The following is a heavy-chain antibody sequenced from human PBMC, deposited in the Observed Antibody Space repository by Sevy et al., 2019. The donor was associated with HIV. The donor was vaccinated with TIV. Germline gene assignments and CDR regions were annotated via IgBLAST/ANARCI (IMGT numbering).Heavy chain of an antibody. J-gene: IGHJ4*02. CDR2: ISGSGGST. Sequence: GGSLRLSCAASGFTFSSYAMSWVRQAPGKGLEWVSAISGSGGSTYYADSVKGRFTISRDNSKNMLYLQMNSLRAEDTAVYYCAKGGSWRIAVAGRGHFDYWGQGTLVTVSS. CDR3: AKGGSWRIAVAGRGHFDY. D-gene: IGHD6-19*01. CDR1: GFTFSSYA. V-gene: IGHV3-23*01.